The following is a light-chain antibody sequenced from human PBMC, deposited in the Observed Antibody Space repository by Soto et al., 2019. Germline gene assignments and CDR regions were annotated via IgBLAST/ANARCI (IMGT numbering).Light chain of an antibody. CDR2: DVT. CDR3: CSYAGSYNLGV. CDR1: SSDVGGYDF. Sequence: QSALAQPRSVSGSPGQSVTISCTGTSSDVGGYDFVSWYQQLPGKAPKLMIFDVTKRSSGVPDRFSGSESGNSASLTISGLQAEDEADYYCCSYAGSYNLGVFGGGTKLTVL. V-gene: IGLV2-11*01. J-gene: IGLJ3*02.